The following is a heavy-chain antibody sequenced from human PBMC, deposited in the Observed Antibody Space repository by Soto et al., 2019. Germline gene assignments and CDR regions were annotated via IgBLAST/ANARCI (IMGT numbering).Heavy chain of an antibody. D-gene: IGHD2-2*01. CDR2: VAGNGCTT. Sequence: EVQLLESGGGLVQPGGSLRLSCVVSGFTFGSYAMSWVRQAPEKGPECVAIVAGNGCTTYYADSVKGRFTTSGDKSKSTLFLQINSLRADDTGVYYCAKALRPSLNFFYYIDVWGRGTSVTVSS. J-gene: IGHJ6*03. V-gene: IGHV3-23*01. CDR1: GFTFGSYA. CDR3: AKALRPSLNFFYYIDV.